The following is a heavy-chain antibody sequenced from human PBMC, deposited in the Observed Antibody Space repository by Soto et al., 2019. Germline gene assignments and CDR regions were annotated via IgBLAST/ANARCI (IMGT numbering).Heavy chain of an antibody. CDR1: GFTFSSYA. V-gene: IGHV3-30-3*01. CDR3: ARATAGYNWFDP. Sequence: ALRLSCAASGFTFSSYAMHWVRQAPGKGLEWVAVISYDGSNKYYADSVKGRFTISRDNSKNTLYLQMNSLRAEDTAVYYCARATAGYNWFDPWGQGTLVTAPQ. CDR2: ISYDGSNK. D-gene: IGHD6-13*01. J-gene: IGHJ5*02.